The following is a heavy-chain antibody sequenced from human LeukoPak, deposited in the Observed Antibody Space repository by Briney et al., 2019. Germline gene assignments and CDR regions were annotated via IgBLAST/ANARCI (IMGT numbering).Heavy chain of an antibody. Sequence: ASVKVSCKASGNTFTNYYMHWVRQAPGQGLEWMGIINPSAGTTTYAQKFQGRVTMTRDTSISTAYMELSRLRSDDTAVYYCARDLYYGGVVGDYYYMDVWGKGTTVTISS. D-gene: IGHD3-10*01. V-gene: IGHV1-46*01. CDR3: ARDLYYGGVVGDYYYMDV. J-gene: IGHJ6*03. CDR2: INPSAGTT. CDR1: GNTFTNYY.